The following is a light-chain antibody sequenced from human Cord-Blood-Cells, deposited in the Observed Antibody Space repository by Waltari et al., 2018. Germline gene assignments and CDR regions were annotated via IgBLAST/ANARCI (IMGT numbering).Light chain of an antibody. CDR2: EVS. Sequence: QSALTQPPSASGSPGQSVTISCTGTSSDVGGYHYVSWYQQRPGQAPKLMIYEVSKRPSGVPDRFSGSKSGNTASLTVSGLQAEDEADYYCSSYAGSNNVVFGGGTKLTVL. J-gene: IGLJ2*01. CDR1: SSDVGGYHY. CDR3: SSYAGSNNVV. V-gene: IGLV2-8*01.